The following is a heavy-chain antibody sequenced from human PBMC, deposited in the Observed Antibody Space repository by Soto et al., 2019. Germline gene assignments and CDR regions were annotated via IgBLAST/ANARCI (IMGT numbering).Heavy chain of an antibody. J-gene: IGHJ4*02. CDR1: SDSISGLY. V-gene: IGHV4-4*07. CDR2: IYSSGET. CDR3: ARASQCKSYFDCFAWLDY. Sequence: SETLSLTGTVSSDSISGLYWTWIRQPAGKGLEWIGRIYSSGETNYNPSLTGRVIMPLDTSKNQFSLNLTSVTAADTAVYYCARASQCKSYFDCFAWLDYWGQGTLVTVSS. D-gene: IGHD3-9*01.